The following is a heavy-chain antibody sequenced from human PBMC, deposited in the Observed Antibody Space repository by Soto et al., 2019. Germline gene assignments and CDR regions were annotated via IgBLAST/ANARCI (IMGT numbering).Heavy chain of an antibody. CDR2: IYYSGST. CDR3: AREAGVRYPFDP. V-gene: IGHV4-61*01. Sequence: PSETLCLTCTVSGGSISSSSYYWSWIRQPPGKGLEWIGYIYYSGSTNYNPSLKSRVTISVDTSKNQFSLRLSSVSAADTAMYYCAREAGVRYPFDPWGQGTLVTVSS. D-gene: IGHD3-9*01. CDR1: GGSISSSSYY. J-gene: IGHJ5*02.